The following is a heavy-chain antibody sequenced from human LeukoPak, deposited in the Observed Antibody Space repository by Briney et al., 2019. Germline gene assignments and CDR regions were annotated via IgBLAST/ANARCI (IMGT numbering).Heavy chain of an antibody. D-gene: IGHD3-22*01. CDR1: GGSISSYY. V-gene: IGHV4-4*07. Sequence: PSETLSLTCIVSGGSISSYYWSWIRQPAGKGLEWIGRIYTSGSTNYNPSLKSRVTMSVDTSKNQFSLKLSSVTAADTAVYYCSGNKEYYEENNWGQGTQVTVSS. CDR2: IYTSGST. J-gene: IGHJ4*02. CDR3: SGNKEYYEENN.